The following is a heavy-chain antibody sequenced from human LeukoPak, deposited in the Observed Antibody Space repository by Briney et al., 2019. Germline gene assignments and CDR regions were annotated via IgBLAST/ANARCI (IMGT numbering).Heavy chain of an antibody. CDR1: GFTFGDFV. Sequence: PGGSLRLSCAASGFTFGDFVMNWVRQAPGKGLEWVSSITGHADKTYYADSVKGRFTVSRDNSKNTVYLQMDSLRADDTALYFCATRSCSGHNCGYFAHWGQGTLVTVSS. V-gene: IGHV3-23*01. CDR3: ATRSCSGHNCGYFAH. CDR2: ITGHADKT. J-gene: IGHJ4*02. D-gene: IGHD3-22*01.